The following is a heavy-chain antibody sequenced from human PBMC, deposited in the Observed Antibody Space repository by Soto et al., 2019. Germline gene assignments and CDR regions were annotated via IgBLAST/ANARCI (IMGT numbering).Heavy chain of an antibody. J-gene: IGHJ6*02. CDR3: ARKGGYSYGPTHLAEYYYYYGMDV. CDR2: INPSGGST. V-gene: IGHV1-46*01. CDR1: GYTFTSYY. Sequence: ASVKVSCKASGYTFTSYYMHWVRQAPGQGLEWMGIINPSGGSTSYAQKFQGRVTMTRDTSTSTVYMELSSLRSEDTAVYYCARKGGYSYGPTHLAEYYYYYGMDVWGQGTLVTVSS. D-gene: IGHD5-18*01.